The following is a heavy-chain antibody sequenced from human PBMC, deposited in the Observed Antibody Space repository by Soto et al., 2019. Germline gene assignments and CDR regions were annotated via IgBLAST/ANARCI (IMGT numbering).Heavy chain of an antibody. Sequence: ASVKVSCKASGYTFTGYYMHWVRQAPGQGLEWMGWINPNSGGTNYAQKFQGWVTMTRDTSISTAYMELSRLRSDDTAVYYCARDQGPFYYSYGMDVWGQGTTVTVSS. CDR2: INPNSGGT. V-gene: IGHV1-2*04. CDR1: GYTFTGYY. J-gene: IGHJ6*02. CDR3: ARDQGPFYYSYGMDV.